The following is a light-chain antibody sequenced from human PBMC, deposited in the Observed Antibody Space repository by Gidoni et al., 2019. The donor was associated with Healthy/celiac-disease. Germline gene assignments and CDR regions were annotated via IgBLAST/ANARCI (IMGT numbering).Light chain of an antibody. CDR2: KAS. CDR3: QQYNSYSRT. Sequence: DIQMTQSPSTLSASVGDIVTIPCRASQSISSWLAWYQQKPGKAPKLLIYKASSLESGVTSRFSGSGSGTEFTLTISSLQPDDFATYYCQQYNSYSRTFGQGTKVEIK. V-gene: IGKV1-5*03. CDR1: QSISSW. J-gene: IGKJ1*01.